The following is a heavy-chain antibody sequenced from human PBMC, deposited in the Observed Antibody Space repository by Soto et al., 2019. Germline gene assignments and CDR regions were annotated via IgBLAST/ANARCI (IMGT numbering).Heavy chain of an antibody. V-gene: IGHV1-18*01. Sequence: QVQLVQSGDEVKKPGASVKVSCQSSGYTFSDYAISWVRQATGQGLDWMGWISASTRNTDQAQHFQCRVIMTLWTSTGRAYLELRNLRSYDTAVYYCGSCYCSVGSCFAGWLFDLWVRGTPLTVSS. J-gene: IGHJ2*01. D-gene: IGHD2-15*01. CDR1: GYTFSDYA. CDR3: GSCYCSVGSCFAGWLFDL. CDR2: ISASTRNT.